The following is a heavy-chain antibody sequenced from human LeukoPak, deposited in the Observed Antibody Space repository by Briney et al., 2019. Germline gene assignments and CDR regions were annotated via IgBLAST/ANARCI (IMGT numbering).Heavy chain of an antibody. V-gene: IGHV4-34*01. D-gene: IGHD3-3*01. CDR3: ASRQYDFWSGYHYYYYGMDV. Sequence: PSETLSLTCAVYGGSFSGYYWSWIRQPPGKGLEWIGEINHSGSTNYNPSLKSRVTISVDTSKNQFSLKLSSVTAADTAVYYCASRQYDFWSGYHYYYYGMDVWGQGTTVTVSS. CDR2: INHSGST. CDR1: GGSFSGYY. J-gene: IGHJ6*02.